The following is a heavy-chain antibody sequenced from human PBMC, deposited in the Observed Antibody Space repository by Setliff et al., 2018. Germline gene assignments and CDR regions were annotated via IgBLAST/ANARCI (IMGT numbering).Heavy chain of an antibody. CDR1: GFSFRTFS. CDR3: ARAKMEESGKAQAGMDV. D-gene: IGHD6-13*01. CDR2: ISPDSIHI. Sequence: GGSLRLSCAASGFSFRTFSMHWVRQAPGKGLEWVSSISPDSIHIYYADSVKGRFTISRDNAKNTLHLQMDSLRAEDTAVYYCARAKMEESGKAQAGMDVWGKGTAVTVSS. V-gene: IGHV3-21*01. J-gene: IGHJ6*04.